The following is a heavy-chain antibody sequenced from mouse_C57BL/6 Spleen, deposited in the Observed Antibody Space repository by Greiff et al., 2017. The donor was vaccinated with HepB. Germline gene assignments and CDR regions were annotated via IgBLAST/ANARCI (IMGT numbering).Heavy chain of an antibody. J-gene: IGHJ3*01. CDR1: GYTFTSYW. Sequence: QVQLKQPGAELVKPGASVKLSCKASGYTFTSYWMHWVKQRPGRGLEWIGRIDPNSGGTKYNEKFKSKATLTVDKPSSPAYMQLSSLTSKDSAVYYCAREYYYGSRSAWFAYWGQGTLVTVSA. CDR3: AREYYYGSRSAWFAY. CDR2: IDPNSGGT. V-gene: IGHV1-72*01. D-gene: IGHD1-1*01.